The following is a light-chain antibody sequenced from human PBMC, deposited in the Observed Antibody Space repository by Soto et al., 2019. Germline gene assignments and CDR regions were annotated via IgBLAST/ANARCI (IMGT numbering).Light chain of an antibody. CDR1: SGDVGNYNY. CDR2: EVY. V-gene: IGLV2-8*01. CDR3: SSYTTGNTRRVV. J-gene: IGLJ1*01. Sequence: QSALTQRPSASGSPGQSVTISCTGTSGDVGNYNYVSWYQQHPGKAPKVMIYEVYKRPSGVPDRFSGSKSGDTASLTVSGLQAEDEANFYCSSYTTGNTRRVVFGTGTMVSVL.